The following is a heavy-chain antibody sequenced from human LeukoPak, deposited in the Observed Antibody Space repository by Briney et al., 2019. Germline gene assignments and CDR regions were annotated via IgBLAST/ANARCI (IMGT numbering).Heavy chain of an antibody. CDR3: ARVPGYCSGGGCYSEDYYYMDV. V-gene: IGHV4-59*01. Sequence: SETLSLTCTVSGGSMSSYYWSWTRQPPGKGLEWIGYIYYSGSTNYNPSLKSRVTISVDTSRNQFSLKLSSVTAADTAVYFCARVPGYCSGGGCYSEDYYYMDVWGKGTTVTVSS. CDR2: IYYSGST. J-gene: IGHJ6*03. D-gene: IGHD2-15*01. CDR1: GGSMSSYY.